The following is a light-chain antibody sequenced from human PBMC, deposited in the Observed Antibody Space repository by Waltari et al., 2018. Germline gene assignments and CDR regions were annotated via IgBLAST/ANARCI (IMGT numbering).Light chain of an antibody. CDR2: DAS. CDR3: SSYTSSSTWV. J-gene: IGLJ3*02. V-gene: IGLV2-14*01. CDR1: SSDVGGHNY. Sequence: QSALTQPASVSGSPEQSITISCTGTSSDVGGHNYVSWYQQHPGKAPNLILYDASKRPSGVSNRFSGSKSVNTASLTISGLQAEDEADYYCSSYTSSSTWVFGGGTKLTVL.